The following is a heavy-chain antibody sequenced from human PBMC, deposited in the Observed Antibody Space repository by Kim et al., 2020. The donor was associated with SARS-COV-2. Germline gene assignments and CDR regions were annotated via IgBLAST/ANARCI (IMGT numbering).Heavy chain of an antibody. CDR3: ARGGGEPYSNYVFGY. D-gene: IGHD4-4*01. J-gene: IGHJ4*02. Sequence: SVKGRLTISRDNAKNSLCLQMNSLRAGETAVYYCARGGGEPYSNYVFGYWGQGTLVTVSS. V-gene: IGHV3-11*04.